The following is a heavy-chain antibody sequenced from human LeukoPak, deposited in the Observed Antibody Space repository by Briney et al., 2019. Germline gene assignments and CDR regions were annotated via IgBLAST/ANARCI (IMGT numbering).Heavy chain of an antibody. Sequence: GGSLRLSCAASGFTFSSYGMHWVRQAPGKGLVWVSRINTDGSSTSYADSVKGRFTISRDNAKNTLYLQMNSLRAEDTAVYYCAREEMWYNWNYVDSNWFDPWGQGTLVTVSS. CDR1: GFTFSSYG. V-gene: IGHV3-74*01. CDR3: AREEMWYNWNYVDSNWFDP. CDR2: INTDGSST. D-gene: IGHD1-7*01. J-gene: IGHJ5*02.